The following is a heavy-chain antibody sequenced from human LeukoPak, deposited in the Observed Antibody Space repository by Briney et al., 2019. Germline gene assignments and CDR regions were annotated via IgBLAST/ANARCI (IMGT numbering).Heavy chain of an antibody. CDR2: IYYSGRT. Sequence: PSETLSLTCNVSGASISGYYWSWIRQPPGKGLEWIGYIYYSGRTTYNPSLKTRVTISGDTSKNHFSLKLTSVTAADTAVYYCARAAQHYYYGMDVWGHGTTVTVSS. V-gene: IGHV4-59*01. J-gene: IGHJ6*02. CDR1: GASISGYY. CDR3: ARAAQHYYYGMDV.